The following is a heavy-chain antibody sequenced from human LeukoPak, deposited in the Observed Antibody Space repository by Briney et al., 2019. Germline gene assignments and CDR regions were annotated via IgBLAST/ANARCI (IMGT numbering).Heavy chain of an antibody. D-gene: IGHD1-26*01. J-gene: IGHJ5*02. Sequence: PSETLSLTCTVSGGSISGYYWSWIRQPPGQGLEWIAYIHSNGYTNYNPSLKSRVTISVDTSKNQFSLKVTSVTAADTAMYYCTKREGPMSGSYDYFDPWGQGTLVTAS. CDR2: IHSNGYT. V-gene: IGHV4-4*09. CDR1: GGSISGYY. CDR3: TKREGPMSGSYDYFDP.